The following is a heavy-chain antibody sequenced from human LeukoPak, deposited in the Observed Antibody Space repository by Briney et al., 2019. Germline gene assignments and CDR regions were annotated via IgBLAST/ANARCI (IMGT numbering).Heavy chain of an antibody. J-gene: IGHJ5*02. CDR1: GYTFTGYY. Sequence: ASVKVSCKASGYTFTGYYMHWVRQAAGQGLEWMGWMNPDNGNADSAQKFQGRVTMTRNTSISTAYMELSSLKSEDTAVYYCARVTRRGDMFDPWAQGTLVTVSS. D-gene: IGHD2-21*01. CDR3: ARVTRRGDMFDP. CDR2: MNPDNGNA. V-gene: IGHV1-8*02.